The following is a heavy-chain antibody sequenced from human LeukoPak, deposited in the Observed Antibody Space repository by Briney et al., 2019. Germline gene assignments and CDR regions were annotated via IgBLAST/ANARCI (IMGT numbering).Heavy chain of an antibody. CDR2: FSTSSSTI. J-gene: IGHJ3*01. Sequence: GALRLSCAAPGFTLRGYNMNWVRQAPGKGVEWVSYFSTSSSTISYADSVKGRFTISRDNAKNSLYLQMNSLRAEDTAVYYCARDSLYAFDFWGQGTMVTVSS. CDR1: GFTLRGYN. D-gene: IGHD3-16*01. CDR3: ARDSLYAFDF. V-gene: IGHV3-48*01.